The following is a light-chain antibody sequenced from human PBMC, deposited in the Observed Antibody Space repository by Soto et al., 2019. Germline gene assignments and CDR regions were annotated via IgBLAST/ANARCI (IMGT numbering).Light chain of an antibody. J-gene: IGKJ5*01. CDR3: QQYYSTPIT. CDR1: QSVLSSSNNKNY. CDR2: WAS. Sequence: DIVMTQSPDSLAVSLGERATINCKSSQSVLSSSNNKNYLNWYQQKPGQPPTLLIYWASTRKSGVPDRFSGSVSGTDFTLTISSVQAEDVAVYYCQQYYSTPITFGQGTRLEI. V-gene: IGKV4-1*01.